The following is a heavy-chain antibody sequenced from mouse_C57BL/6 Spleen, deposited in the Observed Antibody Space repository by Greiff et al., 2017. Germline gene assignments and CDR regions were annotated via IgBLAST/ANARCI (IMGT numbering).Heavy chain of an antibody. CDR3: ARDYGSFTGYFDV. D-gene: IGHD1-1*01. V-gene: IGHV3-8*01. J-gene: IGHJ1*03. Sequence: EVQLQPSGPGLAKPSQTLSLTCSVTGYSITSDYWNWIRKFPGNKLEYMGYISYSGSTYYNPSLKSRISITRDTSKNQYYLQLNSVTPVSTATYYCARDYGSFTGYFDVWGTGTTVTVSS. CDR2: ISYSGST. CDR1: GYSITSDY.